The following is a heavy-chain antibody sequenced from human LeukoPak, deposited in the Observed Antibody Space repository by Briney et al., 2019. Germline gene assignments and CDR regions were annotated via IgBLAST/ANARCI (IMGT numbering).Heavy chain of an antibody. V-gene: IGHV3-30-3*01. CDR2: ISYDGSNK. J-gene: IGHJ4*02. Sequence: QSGGSLRLSCAASGFTSSSYAMHWVRQAPGKGLEWVAVISYDGSNKYYADSVKGRFTISRDNSKNTLYLQMNSLRAEDTAVYYCARDRSRYTLDYWGQGTLVTVSS. D-gene: IGHD3-9*01. CDR1: GFTSSSYA. CDR3: ARDRSRYTLDY.